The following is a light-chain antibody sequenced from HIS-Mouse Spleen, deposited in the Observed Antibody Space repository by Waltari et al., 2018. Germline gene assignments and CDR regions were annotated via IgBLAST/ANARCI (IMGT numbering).Light chain of an antibody. J-gene: IGKJ4*01. CDR1: QSVLYSSNNKND. CDR2: WAS. V-gene: IGKV4-1*01. Sequence: DIVMTQSPDSLAVSLGERATINCKSSQSVLYSSNNKNDLALYQQKPGQPPKLLIYWASTRESGVPDRFSGSGSGTDFTLTISSLQAEDVAVYYCQQYYSTPLTFGGGTKVEIK. CDR3: QQYYSTPLT.